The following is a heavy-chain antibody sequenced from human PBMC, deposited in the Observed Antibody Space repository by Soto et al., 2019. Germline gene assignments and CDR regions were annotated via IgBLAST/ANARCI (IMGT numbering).Heavy chain of an antibody. Sequence: QVQLQESGPGLVKPSETLSLTCTVSGVSIGSGTYYWNWIRQPPGKGLEWIGYMYYSGSTNYNPSLKSRVTLSVDTSENQFSLKLTSVTAADTAVYYCARAKWELRSGIDYWGQGTLVTVSS. CDR3: ARAKWELRSGIDY. J-gene: IGHJ4*02. CDR1: GVSIGSGTYY. D-gene: IGHD1-26*01. CDR2: MYYSGST. V-gene: IGHV4-61*01.